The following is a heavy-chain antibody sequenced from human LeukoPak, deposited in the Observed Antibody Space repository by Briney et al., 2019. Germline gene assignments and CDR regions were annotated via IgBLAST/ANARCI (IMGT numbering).Heavy chain of an antibody. J-gene: IGHJ4*02. D-gene: IGHD3-22*01. CDR1: GGSISSGSHY. CDR2: IYYSGST. V-gene: IGHV4-39*07. CDR3: ATMIVVVITTKGFFY. Sequence: SETLSLTCTVSGGSISSGSHYWGWIRQPPGKGLEWIGSIYYSGSTYYNPSLKSRVTISVDTSKNQFSLKLSSVTAADTAVYYCATMIVVVITTKGFFYWGQGTLVTVSS.